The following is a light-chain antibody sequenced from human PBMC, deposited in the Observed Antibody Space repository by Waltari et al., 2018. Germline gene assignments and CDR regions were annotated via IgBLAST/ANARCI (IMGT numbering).Light chain of an antibody. CDR1: GGSIASDY. CDR2: ENF. J-gene: IGLJ2*01. CDR3: QSSDNNTVF. V-gene: IGLV6-57*04. Sequence: FLLTQPHSVSESPGKTITISCTRSGGSIASDYVQWYQQRPGSAPTTVILENFQRPSWVPLRFSGSIDSSSNSASLIISGLKTEDEADYYCQSSDNNTVFFGGGTRLTFL.